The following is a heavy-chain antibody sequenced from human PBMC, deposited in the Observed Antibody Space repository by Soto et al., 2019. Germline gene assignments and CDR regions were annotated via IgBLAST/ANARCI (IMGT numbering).Heavy chain of an antibody. J-gene: IGHJ5*02. CDR2: IIPIFGTA. V-gene: IGHV1-69*12. D-gene: IGHD3-10*01. CDR1: GGTFSSYA. CDR3: ATRRRTMVRGVAPSWFDP. Sequence: QVQLVQSGAEVKKPGSSVKVSCKASGGTFSSYAISWVRQAPGQGLEWMGGIIPIFGTANYAQKFQGRVTITADEYTSTAYMELSRLRSEDTAVYYCATRRRTMVRGVAPSWFDPWGQGTLVTVSS.